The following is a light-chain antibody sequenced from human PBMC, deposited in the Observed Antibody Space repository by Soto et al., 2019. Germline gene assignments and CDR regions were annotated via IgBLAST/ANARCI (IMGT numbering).Light chain of an antibody. CDR2: STN. V-gene: IGLV8-61*01. CDR1: SGSVSTSYY. J-gene: IGLJ2*01. CDR3: VLYMGSGIVV. Sequence: QTVVTQGPSFSVSPGGTVTLTCGLSSGSVSTSYYPSWYQQTPGHARRTLIYSTNTRSSGVTDRFSGSILGNKAALTVTGAQADVESDYYCVLYMGSGIVVFGGGTKLTVL.